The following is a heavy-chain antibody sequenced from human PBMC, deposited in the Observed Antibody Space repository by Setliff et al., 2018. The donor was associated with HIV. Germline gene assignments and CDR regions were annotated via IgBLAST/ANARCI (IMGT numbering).Heavy chain of an antibody. CDR1: GASISSYY. D-gene: IGHD3-3*01. J-gene: IGHJ6*02. Sequence: ETLSLTCTVSGASISSYYWSWIRQTAGKGLEWIGRIYTSGTTNYNPSLKRRVTMSVDTSKNQFSLKLSSVTAADTAVYYCARNFWNGPPDYYYYGLDVWGQGTTVTVSS. V-gene: IGHV4-4*07. CDR3: ARNFWNGPPDYYYYGLDV. CDR2: IYTSGTT.